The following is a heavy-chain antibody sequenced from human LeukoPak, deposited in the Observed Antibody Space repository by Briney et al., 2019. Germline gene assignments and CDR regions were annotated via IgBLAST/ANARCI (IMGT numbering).Heavy chain of an antibody. CDR2: ISAYNGNT. J-gene: IGHJ6*02. D-gene: IGHD3-22*01. Sequence: GASVKVSCKASGYTFTSYGISWVRQAPGQGLEWMGWISAYNGNTNYAQKLQGRVTMTTDTSTSTAYMELRSLRSDDTAVYYCARDRTPTYYYDSSGPQDGMDVWGQGTTVTVSS. CDR1: GYTFTSYG. V-gene: IGHV1-18*01. CDR3: ARDRTPTYYYDSSGPQDGMDV.